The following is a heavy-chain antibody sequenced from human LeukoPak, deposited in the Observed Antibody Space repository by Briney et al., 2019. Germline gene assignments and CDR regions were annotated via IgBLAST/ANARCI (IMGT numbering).Heavy chain of an antibody. J-gene: IGHJ4*02. D-gene: IGHD2-2*01. CDR1: GYTFTSYG. Sequence: ASVKVSCKASGYTFTSYGISWVRQAPGQGLEWMGWISAYNGNTNYAQKLQGRVTMTTDTSTSTAYMELRSLRSDDTAVHYCARVGYCSSTSCYLWFDYWGQGTLVTVSS. CDR2: ISAYNGNT. V-gene: IGHV1-18*01. CDR3: ARVGYCSSTSCYLWFDY.